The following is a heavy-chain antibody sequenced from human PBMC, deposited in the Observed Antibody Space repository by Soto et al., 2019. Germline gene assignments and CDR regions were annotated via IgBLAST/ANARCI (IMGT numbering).Heavy chain of an antibody. V-gene: IGHV3-66*01. J-gene: IGHJ5*02. CDR1: GFTASSNY. Sequence: EVQLVESGGGLVQPGGSLRPSCEASGFTASSNYMSWVRQAPGKGLEWVSVISSGGSTYYADSVKGRFTISRDNSKNTLYLQMKSLRAEDTAVYYCARAQGLRLFDPWGQGTLVTVSS. CDR2: ISSGGST. D-gene: IGHD6-25*01. CDR3: ARAQGLRLFDP.